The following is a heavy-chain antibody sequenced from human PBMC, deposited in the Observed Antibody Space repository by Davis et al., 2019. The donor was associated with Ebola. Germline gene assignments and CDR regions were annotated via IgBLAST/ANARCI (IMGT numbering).Heavy chain of an antibody. CDR1: GFTFSAAW. CDR3: ARGRRGSPEDY. J-gene: IGHJ4*02. Sequence: PGGSLRLSCAASGFTFSAAWMTCVRQAPGKGLEWVSAISGSGGSTYYADSVKGRFTISRDNSKNTLYLQMSSLRSEDTAVYYCARGRRGSPEDYRGQGTLVTVSS. D-gene: IGHD1-14*01. V-gene: IGHV3-23*01. CDR2: ISGSGGST.